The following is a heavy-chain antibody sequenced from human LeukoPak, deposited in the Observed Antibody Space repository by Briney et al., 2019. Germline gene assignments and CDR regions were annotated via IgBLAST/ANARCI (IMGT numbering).Heavy chain of an antibody. CDR1: GYSISSGFY. V-gene: IGHV4-38-2*02. D-gene: IGHD2-15*01. CDR2: MYHSGST. Sequence: SETLSLTCSVSGYSISSGFYWGWIRQPPGKGLEWIGNMYHSGSTYYNPSLKSRVTISVDTSKNQFSLKLSSVTAADTAVYYCARHGGYYYYYYYMDVWGKGTTVTISS. CDR3: ARHGGYYYYYYYMDV. J-gene: IGHJ6*03.